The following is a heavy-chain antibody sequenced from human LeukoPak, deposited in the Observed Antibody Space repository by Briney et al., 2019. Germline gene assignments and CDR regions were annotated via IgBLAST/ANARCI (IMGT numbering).Heavy chain of an antibody. D-gene: IGHD3-3*01. Sequence: SETLSLTCTVSGYSISSGYYWGWIRQPPGKGLEWIGSICHSWSTYYNPSLKSRVTISLDPSKNQFSLKPSSVPAADTAVHHCARLATGGAIFGVVIVWGQGTLVTVSS. V-gene: IGHV4-38-2*02. J-gene: IGHJ4*02. CDR3: ARLATGGAIFGVVIV. CDR2: ICHSWST. CDR1: GYSISSGYY.